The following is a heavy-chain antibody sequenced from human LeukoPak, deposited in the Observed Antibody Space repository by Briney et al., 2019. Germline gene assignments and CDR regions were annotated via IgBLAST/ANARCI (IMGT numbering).Heavy chain of an antibody. V-gene: IGHV3-30*18. CDR3: AKGAYDYVWGSLIDY. CDR2: ISYDGSNK. D-gene: IGHD3-16*01. J-gene: IGHJ4*02. Sequence: GGSLRLSCAASGFTFSSYGMHWVRQAPGKGLEWVAVISYDGSNKYYADSVKGRFTISRDNSKNTLYLQMNSLRAEDTAVYYCAKGAYDYVWGSLIDYWGQETLVTVSS. CDR1: GFTFSSYG.